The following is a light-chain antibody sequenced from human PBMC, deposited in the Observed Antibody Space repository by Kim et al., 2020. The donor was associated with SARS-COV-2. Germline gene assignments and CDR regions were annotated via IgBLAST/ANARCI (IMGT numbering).Light chain of an antibody. Sequence: QSITISCTGTSSDVGSYNLVSWYQQHPGKAPKLMIYEVTKRPSGVSDRFSGSKSANTASLTISGLQAEDEAHYYCCSYVGVTTFVVFGGGTQLTVL. J-gene: IGLJ2*01. V-gene: IGLV2-23*02. CDR1: SSDVGSYNL. CDR3: CSYVGVTTFVV. CDR2: EVT.